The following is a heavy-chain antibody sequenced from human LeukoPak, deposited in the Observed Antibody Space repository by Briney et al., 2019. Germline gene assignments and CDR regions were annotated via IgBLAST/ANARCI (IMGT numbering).Heavy chain of an antibody. CDR3: AREEDKVKDNAFDI. J-gene: IGHJ3*02. Sequence: PSETLSLTCAVSGGSISRSDYYWGWIRQPPGKVLEWIGSINYSGRTYYNPSLKSRVAISVDTSENHFSLKLTSVTAADTAMYYCAREEDKVKDNAFDIWGQGTMVTVSS. V-gene: IGHV4-39*07. D-gene: IGHD3-10*01. CDR2: INYSGRT. CDR1: GGSISRSDYY.